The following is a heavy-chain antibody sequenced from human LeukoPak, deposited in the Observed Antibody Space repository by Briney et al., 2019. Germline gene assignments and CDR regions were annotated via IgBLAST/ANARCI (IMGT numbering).Heavy chain of an antibody. CDR1: GYTLTSYA. CDR3: ATLWHDAFDI. Sequence: VASVKVSCKASGYTLTSYAMNWVRQAPGQGLEWMGWINTNTGNPTYAQGFTGRFVFSLDTSVSTAYLQISSLKAEDTAVYYCATLWHDAFDIWGQGTMVTVSS. V-gene: IGHV7-4-1*02. J-gene: IGHJ3*02. CDR2: INTNTGNP. D-gene: IGHD2/OR15-2a*01.